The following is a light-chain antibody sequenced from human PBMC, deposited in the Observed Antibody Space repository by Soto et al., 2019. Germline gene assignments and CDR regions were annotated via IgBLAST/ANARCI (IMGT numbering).Light chain of an antibody. CDR3: QQYHNYST. CDR1: QIISNS. Sequence: DIQVTQSPSTLSASLGDRVTITGRASQIISNSLAWYQQKPGRAPKLLIYDASNSMVGGLESRFSGSGSGTEFTLTSSELQPDDLETYYCQQYHNYSTFGCGTRGQVK. CDR2: DASN. V-gene: IGKV1-5*01. J-gene: IGKJ4*01.